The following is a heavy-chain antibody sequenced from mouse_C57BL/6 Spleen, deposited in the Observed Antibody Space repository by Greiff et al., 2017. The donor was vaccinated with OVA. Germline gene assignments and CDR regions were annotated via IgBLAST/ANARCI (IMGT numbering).Heavy chain of an antibody. D-gene: IGHD6-1*01. Sequence: EVMLVESGGDLVNPGGSLKLSCAASGFTFSSYGMSWVRQTPDKRLEWVATISSGGSYTYYPDSVKGRFTISRDNAKNTLYLQMSSLKSEDTAMYYCARHKSNPYYFDYWGQGTTLTVSS. CDR1: GFTFSSYG. CDR3: ARHKSNPYYFDY. V-gene: IGHV5-6*01. J-gene: IGHJ2*01. CDR2: ISSGGSYT.